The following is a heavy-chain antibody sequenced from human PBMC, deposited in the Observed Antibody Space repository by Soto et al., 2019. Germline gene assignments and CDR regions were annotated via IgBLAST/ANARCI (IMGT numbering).Heavy chain of an antibody. D-gene: IGHD3-10*01. Sequence: EVQLVESGGGLVQPGGSLRLSCAASGFTFSSYSMNWVRQAPGKGLEWVSYISSSSSTIYYADSVKGRFTISRDNAKNSLYLQMNSLRAEDTAVYYCARDSVTIIRGARTTPDYWGQGTLVTVSS. J-gene: IGHJ4*02. CDR2: ISSSSSTI. CDR1: GFTFSSYS. V-gene: IGHV3-48*01. CDR3: ARDSVTIIRGARTTPDY.